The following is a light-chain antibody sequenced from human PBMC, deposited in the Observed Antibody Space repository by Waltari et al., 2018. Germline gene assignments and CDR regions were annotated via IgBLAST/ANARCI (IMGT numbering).Light chain of an antibody. Sequence: QSALSQPASVSGSPGQSLTITCTGASTDLASYNLVAWYQHPPNRAPKLIISEATKRPSGISHRFSGAKSGATASLRISGLQADDEADYYCCSYTGSSTSYGCGGGTKVTVL. CDR1: STDLASYNL. J-gene: IGLJ1*01. V-gene: IGLV2-23*01. CDR2: EAT. CDR3: CSYTGSSTSYG.